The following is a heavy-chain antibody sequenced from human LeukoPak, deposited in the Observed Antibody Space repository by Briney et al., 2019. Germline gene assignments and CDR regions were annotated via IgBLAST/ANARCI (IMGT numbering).Heavy chain of an antibody. J-gene: IGHJ4*02. V-gene: IGHV3-30*18. CDR2: ISYDGSNK. Sequence: GGSLRLSCAASGFTFSSYGMHWIRQAPGKGLEWVAVISYDGSNKYYADSVKGRFTISRDNSKNTLYLQMNSLRAEDTAVYYCAKGTSSGYGPSDDYWGQGTLVTVSS. CDR1: GFTFSSYG. D-gene: IGHD3-22*01. CDR3: AKGTSSGYGPSDDY.